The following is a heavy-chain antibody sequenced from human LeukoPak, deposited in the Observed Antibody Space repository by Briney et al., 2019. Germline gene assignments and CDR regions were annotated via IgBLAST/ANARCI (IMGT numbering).Heavy chain of an antibody. CDR2: IYYSGST. CDR3: ATMVREVIIAYDY. D-gene: IGHD3-10*01. CDR1: GGSISSSSYY. V-gene: IGHV4-39*07. Sequence: SETLSLTCTVSGGSISSSSYYWGWIRQPPGKGLEWIGSIYYSGSTYYNPSLKSRVTISVDTSKNQFSLKLSSVTAADTAVYYCATMVREVIIAYDYWGQGTLVTVSS. J-gene: IGHJ4*02.